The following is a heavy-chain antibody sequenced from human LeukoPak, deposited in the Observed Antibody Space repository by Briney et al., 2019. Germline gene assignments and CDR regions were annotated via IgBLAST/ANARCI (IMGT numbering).Heavy chain of an antibody. D-gene: IGHD3-22*01. CDR3: ARRWDSSGPIDY. J-gene: IGHJ4*01. V-gene: IGHV3-23*01. CDR2: ISGSGDTT. CDR1: GFTFSNYA. Sequence: GSLRLSCAASGFTFSNYAMRWVRQAPGKGLEWVSGISGSGDTTYYADSVKGRFTISRDNSKNTLHLQMNSLRFEDTALYFCARRWDSSGPIDYWGQGTLVSVSS.